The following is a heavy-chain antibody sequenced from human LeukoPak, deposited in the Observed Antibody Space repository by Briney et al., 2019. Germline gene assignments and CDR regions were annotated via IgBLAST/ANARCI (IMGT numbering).Heavy chain of an antibody. D-gene: IGHD3-16*01. CDR2: IYYSGST. CDR3: AAGGSIRLGEFSLYPY. J-gene: IGHJ4*02. V-gene: IGHV4-59*01. Sequence: SETLSLTCTVSGGSISSYYWSWIRQPPGKGLEWIGYIYYSGSTNYNPSLKSRVTISVHTSKNQFSLKLSSVTAADTAVYYCAAGGSIRLGEFSLYPYWGQGTLVTVSS. CDR1: GGSISSYY.